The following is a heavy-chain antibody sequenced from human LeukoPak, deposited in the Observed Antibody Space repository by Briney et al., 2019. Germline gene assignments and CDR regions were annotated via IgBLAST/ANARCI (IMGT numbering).Heavy chain of an antibody. Sequence: GGSLRLSCAVSGFTFSNYAMHWVRQAPGKGLEYVSVISSNGGSTYYANSVKGRFSISRDNSKNTLYLQMGSLRPEDMAVYYCARARLVVTALDYWGQGTLVTVSS. CDR3: ARARLVVTALDY. CDR2: ISSNGGST. CDR1: GFTFSNYA. J-gene: IGHJ4*02. D-gene: IGHD2-21*02. V-gene: IGHV3-64*01.